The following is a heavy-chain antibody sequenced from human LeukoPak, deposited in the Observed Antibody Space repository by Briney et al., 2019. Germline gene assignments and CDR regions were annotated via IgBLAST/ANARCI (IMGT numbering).Heavy chain of an antibody. D-gene: IGHD3-22*01. CDR3: ARLHITMIVVVITQEYYFDY. V-gene: IGHV4-4*07. Sequence: SETLSLTCTVSGGSMSSYYWSWIRQPAGKGLEWLGRIYTNGSTNYNPSLKSRVTFSLDTSTSQFSLKLSSVTAADTAVYYCARLHITMIVVVITQEYYFDYWGQGTLVTVSS. CDR2: IYTNGST. CDR1: GGSMSSYY. J-gene: IGHJ4*02.